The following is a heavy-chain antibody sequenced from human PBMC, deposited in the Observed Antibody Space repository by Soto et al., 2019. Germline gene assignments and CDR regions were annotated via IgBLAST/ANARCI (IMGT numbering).Heavy chain of an antibody. Sequence: EVQLVESGGGLVKPGGSLRLFCAASGFTFSNAWMNWVRQAPGKGLEGVGRIKSKTDGGTTDYAAPVKGRFTISRDDSKNTLYLQMNSLKTEDTAVYYCTTEERSLDTARGAIPDRIDYWGQGTLVTVSS. CDR2: IKSKTDGGTT. D-gene: IGHD5-18*01. V-gene: IGHV3-15*07. CDR3: TTEERSLDTARGAIPDRIDY. J-gene: IGHJ4*02. CDR1: GFTFSNAW.